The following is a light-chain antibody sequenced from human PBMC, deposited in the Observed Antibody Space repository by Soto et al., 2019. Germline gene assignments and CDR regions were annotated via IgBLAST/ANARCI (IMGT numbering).Light chain of an antibody. CDR1: SSDVGGYNY. J-gene: IGLJ2*01. Sequence: QSALTQPPPASGSPGQSVTISCTGTSSDVGGYNYVSWYQQHPGKAPKFMIYEVSKRPSGVPDRFSGSKSGNTASLTVSGLQADDEADYYCSSYAGSNNPVIFGGGTKVTVL. CDR3: SSYAGSNNPVI. CDR2: EVS. V-gene: IGLV2-8*01.